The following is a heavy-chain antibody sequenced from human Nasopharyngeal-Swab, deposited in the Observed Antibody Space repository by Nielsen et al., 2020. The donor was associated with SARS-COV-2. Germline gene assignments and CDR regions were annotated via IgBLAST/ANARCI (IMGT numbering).Heavy chain of an antibody. V-gene: IGHV4-4*07. CDR3: ARESAVSARRRWFDP. J-gene: IGHJ5*02. CDR2: IYTSGST. D-gene: IGHD6-6*01. Sequence: GSLRFSCTVSGGSISSYYWSWIRQPAGKGLEWIGRIYTSGSTNYNPSLKSRVTMSVDTSKSQFSLKVSSVTAADTAVYYCARESAVSARRRWFDPWGQGTLVTVSS. CDR1: GGSISSYY.